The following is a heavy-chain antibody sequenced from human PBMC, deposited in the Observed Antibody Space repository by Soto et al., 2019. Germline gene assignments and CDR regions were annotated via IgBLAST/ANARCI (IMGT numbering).Heavy chain of an antibody. CDR1: GGSISSGGYY. D-gene: IGHD3-22*01. CDR3: ARDTYPLNYYDSSGYYYRGAFDI. V-gene: IGHV4-31*03. CDR2: IYYSGST. Sequence: PSETLSLTCTVSGGSISSGGYYWSCIRQHPGKGLEWIGYIYYSGSTYYNPSLKSRVTISVDTSKNQFSLKLSSVTAADTAVYYCARDTYPLNYYDSSGYYYRGAFDIWGQGTMVTVSS. J-gene: IGHJ3*02.